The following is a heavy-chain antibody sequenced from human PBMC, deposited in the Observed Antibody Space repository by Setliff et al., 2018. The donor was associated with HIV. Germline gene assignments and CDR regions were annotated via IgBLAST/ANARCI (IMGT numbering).Heavy chain of an antibody. Sequence: PSETLSLTCIVSGGSISSSSYYWGWIRQPPGKGLEWIGTVYYSGSTYYNPSLKSRVTISVDTSENQFSLKLSSVTAADTAVYYCARDIGIRIMVAASDAFDIWGQGTMVTVSS. CDR3: ARDIGIRIMVAASDAFDI. D-gene: IGHD2-8*01. J-gene: IGHJ3*02. CDR2: VYYSGST. V-gene: IGHV4-39*07. CDR1: GGSISSSSYY.